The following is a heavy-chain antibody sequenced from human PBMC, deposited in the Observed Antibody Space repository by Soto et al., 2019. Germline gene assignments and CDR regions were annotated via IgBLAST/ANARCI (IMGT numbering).Heavy chain of an antibody. Sequence: VQLVESGGGLVKPGGSLRLSCVASGVTFSDYYMTWIRQAPGKGLEWVSFISSSGSNTYYADSVKGRFTISRDNAKNSLCLQMHSLRAEDTAVYYCARDPRYCSGGNCYSDYFYYMDVWGKGTTVTVSS. CDR1: GVTFSDYY. D-gene: IGHD2-15*01. J-gene: IGHJ6*03. V-gene: IGHV3-11*01. CDR2: ISSSGSNT. CDR3: ARDPRYCSGGNCYSDYFYYMDV.